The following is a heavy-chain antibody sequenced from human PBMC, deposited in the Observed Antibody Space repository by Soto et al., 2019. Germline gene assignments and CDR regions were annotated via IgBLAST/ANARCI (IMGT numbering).Heavy chain of an antibody. D-gene: IGHD6-25*01. Sequence: QVQLVQSGGGVVQPGRSLRLSCAASGFTFSSYDLHWVRQAPGKGLEWVAVISYDGSRQYYGDSVKGRFTISRDTSKNTLYLQMNSLRAEDTAVYYCAKVLESYSSAWYFDDWGQGTLVSVSS. CDR1: GFTFSSYD. J-gene: IGHJ4*02. CDR3: AKVLESYSSAWYFDD. CDR2: ISYDGSRQ. V-gene: IGHV3-30*18.